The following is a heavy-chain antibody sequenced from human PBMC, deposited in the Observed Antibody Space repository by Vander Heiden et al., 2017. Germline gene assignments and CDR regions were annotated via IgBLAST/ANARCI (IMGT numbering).Heavy chain of an antibody. CDR1: GFTFSSYS. V-gene: IGHV3-21*01. D-gene: IGHD3-16*01. Sequence: EVQLVESGGGLVKPGGSLRLSCAASGFTFSSYSMNWVRQAPGKGLEWVSSISSSSSYIYYADSVKGRFTISRDNAKNSLYLQMNSLRAEDTAVYYCARDHSPNYDYVWGSYSALNYWGQGTLVTVSS. J-gene: IGHJ4*02. CDR3: ARDHSPNYDYVWGSYSALNY. CDR2: ISSSSSYI.